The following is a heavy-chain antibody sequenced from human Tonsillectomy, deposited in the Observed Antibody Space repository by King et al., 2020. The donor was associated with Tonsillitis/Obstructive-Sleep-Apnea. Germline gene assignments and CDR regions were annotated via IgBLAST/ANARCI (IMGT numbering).Heavy chain of an antibody. CDR1: GVTFSSCW. J-gene: IGHJ6*03. V-gene: IGHV3-7*04. Sequence: VQLVESGGGLVQPGGSLRLSCAASGVTFSSCWMSWVRQAPGKGLEWVATIKQDGSEKYYVDFVKGRLPISRENAKNSLYLQMRSLRAEDTAGYYCAREKYESLRRDDYMDVWGKGTTVTVSS. D-gene: IGHD3-22*01. CDR2: IKQDGSEK. CDR3: AREKYESLRRDDYMDV.